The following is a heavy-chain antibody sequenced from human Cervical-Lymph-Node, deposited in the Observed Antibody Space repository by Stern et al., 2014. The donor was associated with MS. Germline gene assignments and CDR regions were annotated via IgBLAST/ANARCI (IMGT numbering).Heavy chain of an antibody. CDR1: GYTFTSYA. D-gene: IGHD3-22*01. V-gene: IGHV7-4-1*02. Sequence: VQLVESGSELKKPGASVKVSCKASGYTFTSYAMKWVRQAPGQGLEWMGWNTTKAGSPAYAQGFTGRFVFSLDPSVSTAYLQIRGLRAEDSAVYYCATVSSAVYPYWGQGTLVTVSS. J-gene: IGHJ4*02. CDR3: ATVSSAVYPY. CDR2: NTTKAGSP.